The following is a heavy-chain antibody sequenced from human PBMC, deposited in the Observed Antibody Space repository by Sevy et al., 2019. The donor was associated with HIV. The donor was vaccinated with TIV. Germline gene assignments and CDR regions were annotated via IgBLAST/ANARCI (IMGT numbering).Heavy chain of an antibody. V-gene: IGHV3-53*01. CDR3: ARDRRFCGNECYLYYYYGMDF. CDR2: IHADGSS. Sequence: GGSLRLSCAASGFNVNDNYMTWVRQAPGKGLEWVSIIHADGSSYYADSVKGRFTMSRDDSKNIVNLQMNSLRADDTAVYYCARDRRFCGNECYLYYYYGMDFWGQGTAVTVSS. J-gene: IGHJ6*02. D-gene: IGHD3-16*02. CDR1: GFNVNDNY.